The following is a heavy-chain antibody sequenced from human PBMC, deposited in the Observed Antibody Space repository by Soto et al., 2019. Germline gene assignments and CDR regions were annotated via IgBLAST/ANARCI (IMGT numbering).Heavy chain of an antibody. V-gene: IGHV4-30-4*01. CDR1: GGSISSGDYY. J-gene: IGHJ4*02. D-gene: IGHD3-9*01. CDR3: ASHRLRYFDWLHPGFVADY. CDR2: IYYSGST. Sequence: SETLSLTCTVSGGSISSGDYYWSWIRQPPGKGLEWIGYIYYSGSTYYNPSLKSRVTISVDTSKNQFSLKLSSVTAADTAVYYCASHRLRYFDWLHPGFVADYWGQGTLVTVSS.